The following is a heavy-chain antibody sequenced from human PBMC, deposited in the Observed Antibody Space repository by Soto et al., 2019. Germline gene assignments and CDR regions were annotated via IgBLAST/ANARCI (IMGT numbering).Heavy chain of an antibody. CDR3: ARGDYYGSGRFDY. V-gene: IGHV4-30-2*01. J-gene: IGHJ4*02. D-gene: IGHD3-10*01. Sequence: QLQLQESGSGLVRPSQTLSLTCAVSGGSISSGHYSWSWIRQPPGKGLEWIGYIFHSGSAYYNPSXXXRXXISVDRSKNQFSLKLSSVTAADTALYYCARGDYYGSGRFDYWGQGTLVTVSS. CDR1: GGSISSGHYS. CDR2: IFHSGSA.